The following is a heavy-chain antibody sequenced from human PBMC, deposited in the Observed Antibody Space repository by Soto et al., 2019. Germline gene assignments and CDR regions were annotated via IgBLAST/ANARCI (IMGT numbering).Heavy chain of an antibody. D-gene: IGHD3-10*01. J-gene: IGHJ4*02. V-gene: IGHV1-58*02. CDR3: AREYYYGSRPRY. CDR1: GFTFTSSA. Sequence: GASVKVSCKASGFTFTSSAMQWGRQARGQRLEWIGWIVVGSGNTNYAQKFQERVTITRDMSTSTAYMELSSLRSEDTAVYYCAREYYYGSRPRYWGQGTLVTVSS. CDR2: IVVGSGNT.